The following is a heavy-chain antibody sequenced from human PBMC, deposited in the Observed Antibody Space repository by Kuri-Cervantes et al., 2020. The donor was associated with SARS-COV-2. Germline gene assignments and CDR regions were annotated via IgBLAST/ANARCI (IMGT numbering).Heavy chain of an antibody. J-gene: IGHJ1*01. D-gene: IGHD3-22*01. CDR1: GYTFTGYY. Sequence: ASVKVSCMASGYTFTGYYMHWVRQAPGQGLEWMGRINHNRGGTNYAQKFQGRVTMTRDTSMSTAYLELSRLRSDDTAVYYCARRTFRDSRGYGEYFQLWGQSTLVTVSS. CDR3: ARRTFRDSRGYGEYFQL. V-gene: IGHV1-2*06. CDR2: INHNRGGT.